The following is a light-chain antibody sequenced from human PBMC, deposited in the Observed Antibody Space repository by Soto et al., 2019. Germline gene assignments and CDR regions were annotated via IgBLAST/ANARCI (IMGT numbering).Light chain of an antibody. Sequence: EIVLTQSPGTLSLSPGERATLSCRASQSVSSSYLAWYQQKPGQAPRLLIYGASSRATGIPDRFSGSGSGTDFTLTISRLEPEDFAVYSCQQYGSSPPGVTFGGGTKLDIK. J-gene: IGKJ4*01. CDR1: QSVSSSY. V-gene: IGKV3-20*01. CDR3: QQYGSSPPGVT. CDR2: GAS.